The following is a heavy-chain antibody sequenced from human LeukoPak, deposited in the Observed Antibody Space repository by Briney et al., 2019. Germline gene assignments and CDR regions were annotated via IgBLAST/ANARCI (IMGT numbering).Heavy chain of an antibody. J-gene: IGHJ4*02. CDR1: GFTFISYW. Sequence: PGGALRLCCAASGFTFISYWMSSVRQAPGNGLEWVSSISSTSTYIYYSDSMKWRFTISRDNAKNSLYLQHNNMPAEHPDVYYCAKPGSTRGIPGRRPTKYYFDYWGQGTLVTVSS. CDR3: AKPGSTRGIPGRRPTKYYFDY. D-gene: IGHD6-6*01. CDR2: ISSTSTYI. V-gene: IGHV3-21*04.